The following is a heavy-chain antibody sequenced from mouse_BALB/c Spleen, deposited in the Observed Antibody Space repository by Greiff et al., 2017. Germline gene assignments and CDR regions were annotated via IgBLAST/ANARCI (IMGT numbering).Heavy chain of an antibody. J-gene: IGHJ2*01. D-gene: IGHD1-1*01. CDR3: ATQSFITPVVPYFDY. Sequence: EVKLMESGGGLVKPGGSLKLSCAASGFTFSSYAMSWVRQTPEKRLEWVASISSGGSTYYPDSVKGRFTISRDNARNILYLQMSSLRSEDTAMYYCATQSFITPVVPYFDYWGQGTTLTVSS. CDR2: ISSGGST. V-gene: IGHV5-6-5*01. CDR1: GFTFSSYA.